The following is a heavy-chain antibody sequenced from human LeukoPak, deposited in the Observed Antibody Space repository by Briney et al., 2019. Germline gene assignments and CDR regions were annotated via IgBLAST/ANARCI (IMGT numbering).Heavy chain of an antibody. D-gene: IGHD4-17*01. J-gene: IGHJ4*02. CDR2: IIPIFGTA. CDR1: GGTFSSYA. CDR3: ARDLYGDPMAKFDY. V-gene: IGHV1-69*05. Sequence: SVKVSCKASGGTFSSYAISWVRQAPGQGLEWMGGIIPIFGTANYAQKFQGRVTMTRDMSTSTVYMELSSLRSEDTAVYYCARDLYGDPMAKFDYWGQGTLVTVSS.